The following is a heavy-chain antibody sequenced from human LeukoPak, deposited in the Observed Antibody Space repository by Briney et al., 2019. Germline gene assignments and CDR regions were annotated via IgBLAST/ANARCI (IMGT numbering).Heavy chain of an antibody. J-gene: IGHJ4*02. CDR1: GGPNNSYY. V-gene: IGHV4-59*01. CDR3: VRQSGGYYAPDY. CDR2: IYYSGNT. Sequence: SETLSLTCTVSGGPNNSYYWSWIRQPPGKRLEWIGYIYYSGNTNYNPSLKSRVTISVDTSKNQFSLKLRSVTAADTAVYYCVRQSGGYYAPDYWGQGTLVTVSS. D-gene: IGHD1-26*01.